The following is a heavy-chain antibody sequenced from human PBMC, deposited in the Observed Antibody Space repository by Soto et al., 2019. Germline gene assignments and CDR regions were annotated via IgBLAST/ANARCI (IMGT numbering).Heavy chain of an antibody. CDR1: GGSISSSSYY. D-gene: IGHD2-15*01. CDR3: ARGDIVVVVAANYYYYDMDV. J-gene: IGHJ6*02. Sequence: PSETLSLTCTVSGGSISSSSYYWAWVRQSPGKGLEWIGSVYYSGTTYYNPSLKSRVTISVDTSNHQFSLKVTSVTAADTAVYYCARGDIVVVVAANYYYYDMDVWGQGTTVTVSS. CDR2: VYYSGTT. V-gene: IGHV4-39*01.